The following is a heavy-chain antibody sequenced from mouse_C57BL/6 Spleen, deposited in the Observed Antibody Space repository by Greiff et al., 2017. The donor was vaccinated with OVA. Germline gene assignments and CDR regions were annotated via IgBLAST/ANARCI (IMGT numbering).Heavy chain of an antibody. J-gene: IGHJ4*01. CDR2: ISSGSSTI. CDR1: GFTFSDYG. D-gene: IGHD1-1*01. V-gene: IGHV5-17*01. Sequence: EVKLMESGGGLVKPGGSLKLSCAASGFTFSDYGMHWARQAPEKGLEWVAYISSGSSTIYYADTVKGRFTISRDNAKNTLFLQMTSLRSEDTAMYYCAKVATDYAMDYWGQGTSVTVSS. CDR3: AKVATDYAMDY.